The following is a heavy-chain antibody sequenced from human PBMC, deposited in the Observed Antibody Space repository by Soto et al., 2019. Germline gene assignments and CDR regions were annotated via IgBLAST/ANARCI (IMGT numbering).Heavy chain of an antibody. V-gene: IGHV4-59*01. CDR3: MGAGGYYYGMDV. CDR2: IYYSGST. D-gene: IGHD3-16*01. J-gene: IGHJ6*02. CDR1: GGSISSFY. Sequence: SETLSLTCTVSGGSISSFYWSWIRQPAGKGLEWIGYIYYSGSTNYNPSLKSRVTISVDTSKNQFSLKLSSVTAADTAVYYCMGAGGYYYGMDVWGQGTTVTVSS.